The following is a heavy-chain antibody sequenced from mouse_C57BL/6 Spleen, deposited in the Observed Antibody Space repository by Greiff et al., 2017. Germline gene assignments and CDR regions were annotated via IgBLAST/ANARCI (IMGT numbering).Heavy chain of an antibody. CDR1: GYTFTSYW. CDR2: IDPSDSET. V-gene: IGHV1-52*01. D-gene: IGHD1-1*01. Sequence: QVQLQQPGAELVRPGSSVKLSCKASGYTFTSYWMHWVKQRPIQGLEWIGNIDPSDSETHYNQKFKDKATLTVDKSSSTAYMQLSSLTSEDSAVYYCARGSYGSRGGNYAMDYWGQGTSVTVSS. CDR3: ARGSYGSRGGNYAMDY. J-gene: IGHJ4*01.